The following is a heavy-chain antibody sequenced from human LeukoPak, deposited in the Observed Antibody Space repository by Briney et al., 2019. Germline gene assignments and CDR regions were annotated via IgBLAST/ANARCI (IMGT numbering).Heavy chain of an antibody. V-gene: IGHV4-4*07. CDR1: GGSISSYY. CDR2: IYTSGST. D-gene: IGHD3-10*01. Sequence: SETLSLTCTVSGGSISSYYWSWIRQPAGKGLEWIGRIYTSGSTNYNPSLKSRVTMSVDTSKNQFSLKLSSATAADTAVYYRARSWFGEFLNWFDPWGQGTLVTVSS. J-gene: IGHJ5*02. CDR3: ARSWFGEFLNWFDP.